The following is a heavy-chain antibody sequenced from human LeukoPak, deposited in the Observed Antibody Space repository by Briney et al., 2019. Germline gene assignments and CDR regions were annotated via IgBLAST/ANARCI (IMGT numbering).Heavy chain of an antibody. V-gene: IGHV1-24*01. Sequence: ASVKVSCKVSGYTLTELSMHWVRQAPGKGLEWVGGFDPEDGETIYAQKFQGRVTMTEDTSTDTAYMELSSLRSEDTAVYYCATDWVVRSGLAYWGQGTLVTVSS. CDR3: ATDWVVRSGLAY. CDR1: GYTLTELS. D-gene: IGHD3-3*01. CDR2: FDPEDGET. J-gene: IGHJ4*02.